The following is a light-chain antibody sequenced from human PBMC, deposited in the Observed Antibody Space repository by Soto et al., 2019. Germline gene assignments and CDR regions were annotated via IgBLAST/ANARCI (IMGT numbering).Light chain of an antibody. CDR2: SVF. Sequence: DIQMTQSPSSLSASVGDRVTITCRASQGIRNDLAWYQQKPGTAPKRLIYSVFTLQTGVPSRFSGSGSGTDFTLSISSLQPEDVATYYCQHYNSYSEAFGQGTKVDIK. V-gene: IGKV1-17*01. CDR3: QHYNSYSEA. CDR1: QGIRND. J-gene: IGKJ1*01.